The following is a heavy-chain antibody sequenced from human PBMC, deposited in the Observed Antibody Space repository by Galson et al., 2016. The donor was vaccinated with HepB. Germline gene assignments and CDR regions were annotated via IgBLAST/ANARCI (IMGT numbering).Heavy chain of an antibody. CDR2: IIPLFGTT. Sequence: SVKVSCKVSGGTFRSYSISWVRQAPGQGPEWMGGIIPLFGTTQYAQKFRGRVTITADESTSTAYMELSSLRSGDTAVYYCARGDEGLLEWLLVSSWGQGTLLTVSS. CDR3: ARGDEGLLEWLLVSS. V-gene: IGHV1-69*13. CDR1: GGTFRSYS. D-gene: IGHD3-3*01. J-gene: IGHJ4*02.